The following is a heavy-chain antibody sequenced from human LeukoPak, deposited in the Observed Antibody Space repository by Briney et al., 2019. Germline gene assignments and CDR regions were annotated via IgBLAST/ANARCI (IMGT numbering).Heavy chain of an antibody. D-gene: IGHD6-13*01. CDR2: IYSGGST. J-gene: IGHJ6*02. Sequence: LGGSLRLSCAASGFTVSSNYMSWVRQAPGKGLEWVSVIYSGGSTYYADSVKGRFTISRDNSKNTLYLQMNSLRAEDTAVYYCARSHPAGIAAAGTPTYGMDVWGQGTTVTVSS. V-gene: IGHV3-66*01. CDR3: ARSHPAGIAAAGTPTYGMDV. CDR1: GFTVSSNY.